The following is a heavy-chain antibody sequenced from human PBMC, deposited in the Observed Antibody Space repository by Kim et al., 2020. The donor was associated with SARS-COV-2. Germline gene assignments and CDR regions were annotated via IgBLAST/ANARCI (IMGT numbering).Heavy chain of an antibody. V-gene: IGHV4-61*01. J-gene: IGHJ4*02. D-gene: IGHD1-1*01. CDR2: IHYSGNT. CDR3: AAAPNENFFDY. CDR1: GGSVSSGNYY. Sequence: SETLSLTCTVSGGSVSSGNYYWSWMRQTPGKGLEGIGHIHYSGNTNYNPSLKSRVTISADTTKNQFSLNSNSMTAADTAVYTCAAAPNENFFDYCGQGTL.